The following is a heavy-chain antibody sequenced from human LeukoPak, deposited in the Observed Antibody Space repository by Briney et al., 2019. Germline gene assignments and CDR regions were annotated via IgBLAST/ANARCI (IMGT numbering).Heavy chain of an antibody. Sequence: GGSLRLSCTASGFTFSTYWMSWVRQAPGKGLEWVASIKEDGSEKYYVDSVKGRFTISRDNAKNSLFLQMNSLRGDDTAVYYCARNAFDYWGQGTLVTVPS. CDR1: GFTFSTYW. D-gene: IGHD4-11*01. V-gene: IGHV3-7*01. CDR2: IKEDGSEK. J-gene: IGHJ4*02. CDR3: ARNAFDY.